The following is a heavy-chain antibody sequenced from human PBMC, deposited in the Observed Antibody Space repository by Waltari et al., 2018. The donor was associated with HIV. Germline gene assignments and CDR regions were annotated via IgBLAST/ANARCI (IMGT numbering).Heavy chain of an antibody. V-gene: IGHV1-46*01. CDR2: INAGGGDA. CDR3: ARAGLGGLIQDFDI. CDR1: GFILADHY. Sequence: QVQLIQPAFEMRQPGTSVRLSCRASGFILADHYIHWVRQGPRQIFEWMGIINAGGGDANSAQKLQARVTLTRDLFTGSIYMDLMSLKSDDTGVYFCARAGLGGLIQDFDIWGQGTQLIVSS. J-gene: IGHJ4*02. D-gene: IGHD1-26*01.